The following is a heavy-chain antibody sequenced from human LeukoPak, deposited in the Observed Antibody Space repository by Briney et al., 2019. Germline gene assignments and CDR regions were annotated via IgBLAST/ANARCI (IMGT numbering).Heavy chain of an antibody. CDR3: AKVTAVTNTGALVY. V-gene: IGHV3-74*01. CDR1: GFTFSSYW. Sequence: PGGSLRLSCAASGFTFSSYWMHWVRQAPGKGLVWVSRINSDGSSTTYADSVKGRFTISRDNAKNTLYLQMNSLRVDDTAVYYCAKVTAVTNTGALVYWGQGTLVTVSS. D-gene: IGHD4-17*01. CDR2: INSDGSST. J-gene: IGHJ4*02.